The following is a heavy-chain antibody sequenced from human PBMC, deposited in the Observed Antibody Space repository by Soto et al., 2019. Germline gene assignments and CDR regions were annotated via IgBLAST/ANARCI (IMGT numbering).Heavy chain of an antibody. Sequence: PGGSLRLSCAASGFAVSDDCMSWIRQAPGKGLEWVSYISSSGSTIYYADSVKGRFTISRDNAKNSLYLQMNSLRAEDTAVYYCARDLWVRGYCSGGSCYSAFDIWGQGTMVTVSS. J-gene: IGHJ3*02. D-gene: IGHD2-15*01. V-gene: IGHV3-11*01. CDR2: ISSSGSTI. CDR1: GFAVSDDC. CDR3: ARDLWVRGYCSGGSCYSAFDI.